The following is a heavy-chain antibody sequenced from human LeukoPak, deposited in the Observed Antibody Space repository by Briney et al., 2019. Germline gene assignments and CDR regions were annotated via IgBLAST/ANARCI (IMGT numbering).Heavy chain of an antibody. CDR3: ARDLNLGTSDSY. CDR1: GFTFRSYG. J-gene: IGHJ4*02. V-gene: IGHV3-30*03. CDR2: ISFDGTNK. D-gene: IGHD3/OR15-3a*01. Sequence: PGTSLRPSCAASGFTFRSYGIHWVRQAPGKGLEWVAMISFDGTNKHYADSVKGRFTISRDNSKDTLSLEMNNLRPEDTAVYYCARDLNLGTSDSYWGQGTLVTVSS.